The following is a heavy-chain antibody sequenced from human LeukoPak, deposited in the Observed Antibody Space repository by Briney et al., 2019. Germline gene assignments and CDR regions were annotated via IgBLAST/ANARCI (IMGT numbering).Heavy chain of an antibody. CDR2: ISGSGFAT. V-gene: IGHV3-23*01. D-gene: IGHD6-19*01. Sequence: GGSLRLSCAASAFTFSNYAMSWVRQAPGKGLERVSGISGSGFATYYADSVKGRFTISRDNSKNTLYLQMNSLRAEDTAVYYCAKDSVAAPRYYFDYWGQGTQVTVSS. J-gene: IGHJ4*02. CDR3: AKDSVAAPRYYFDY. CDR1: AFTFSNYA.